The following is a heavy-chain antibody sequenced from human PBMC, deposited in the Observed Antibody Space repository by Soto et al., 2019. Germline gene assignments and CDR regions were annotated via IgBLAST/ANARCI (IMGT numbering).Heavy chain of an antibody. J-gene: IGHJ2*01. D-gene: IGHD5-18*01. CDR1: GGPISSSSYY. CDR3: ARSAIATHWFFDL. Sequence: SETLSLTCTVSGGPISSSSYYWGWIRQAPGKGLEWLATIYYTGYTYHNPSLKSHVTISVDTSKNQLSLKLTSVTAADTALYYCARSAIATHWFFDLWGRGTLVTVSS. V-gene: IGHV4-39*01. CDR2: IYYTGYT.